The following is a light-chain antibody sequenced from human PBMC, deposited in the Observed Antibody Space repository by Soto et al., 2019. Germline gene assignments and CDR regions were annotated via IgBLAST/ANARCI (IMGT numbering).Light chain of an antibody. V-gene: IGLV1-51*02. J-gene: IGLJ2*01. CDR2: ETN. CDR3: GTWDTSLTVVL. CDR1: SSNIGKNY. Sequence: QSVLTQPPSVSAASGQKVTISCSGGSSNIGKNYVSWYQQLPGTAPKLLIYETNKRPSGIPDRFSGSKSGTSATLGISGLETGDEAHYYCGTWDTSLTVVLFGGGTKPTVL.